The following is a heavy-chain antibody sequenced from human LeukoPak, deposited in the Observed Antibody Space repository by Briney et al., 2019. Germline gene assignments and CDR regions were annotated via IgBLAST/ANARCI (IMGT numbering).Heavy chain of an antibody. D-gene: IGHD1-7*01. CDR3: ATDLVETTDY. V-gene: IGHV1-24*01. Sequence: ASVKVSCKISGYFLSDLAIHWVRQAPGKGLEWIGGFDIDDGETIYAQKFRDRVNIFDDTATDTAYMELRSLTSEDTAVYVCATDLVETTDYWGQGTLVTVSS. J-gene: IGHJ4*02. CDR1: GYFLSDLA. CDR2: FDIDDGET.